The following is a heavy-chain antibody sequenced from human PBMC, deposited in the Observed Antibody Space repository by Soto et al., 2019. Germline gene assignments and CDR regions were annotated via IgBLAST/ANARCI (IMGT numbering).Heavy chain of an antibody. J-gene: IGHJ6*02. CDR2: INPNSGGT. Sequence: GASVKVSCKASGDTFTGYYMHWVRQAPGQGLGWMGWINPNSGGTNYAQKFQGWVTMTRDTSISTAYMELSRLRSDDTAVYYCARFRTTCSSTSCYGMDVWGQGTTVTVSS. V-gene: IGHV1-2*04. CDR3: ARFRTTCSSTSCYGMDV. D-gene: IGHD2-2*01. CDR1: GDTFTGYY.